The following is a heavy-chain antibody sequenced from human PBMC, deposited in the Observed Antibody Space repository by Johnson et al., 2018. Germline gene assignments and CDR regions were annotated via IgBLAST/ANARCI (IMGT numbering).Heavy chain of an antibody. V-gene: IGHV3-30*18. D-gene: IGHD3-3*01. Sequence: QVQLVESGGGVVQPGRSLRLSCAASGFTFSSYGMHWVRQAPGKGLEWVAVISYDGSNKYYADSVKGRFTISRDNSKNTLYLQMNSLRAEDTAVYYCAKDPRGITIFGVVIPYYYYMDVWGKGTTVTVSS. CDR2: ISYDGSNK. CDR1: GFTFSSYG. J-gene: IGHJ6*03. CDR3: AKDPRGITIFGVVIPYYYYMDV.